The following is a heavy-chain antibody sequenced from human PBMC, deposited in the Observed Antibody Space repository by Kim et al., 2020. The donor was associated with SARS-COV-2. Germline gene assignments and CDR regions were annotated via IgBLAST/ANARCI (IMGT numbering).Heavy chain of an antibody. V-gene: IGHV6-1*01. CDR2: TYYRSKWYN. CDR1: GDSVSSNSAA. CDR3: AREKWVQGVIIPIDY. D-gene: IGHD3-10*01. J-gene: IGHJ4*02. Sequence: SQTLSLTCAISGDSVSSNSAAWNWIGQSPSRGLEWLGRTYYRSKWYNDYAVSVKSRITINPDTSKNQFSLQLNSVTPEDTAVYYCAREKWVQGVIIPIDYWGQGTLVTVSS.